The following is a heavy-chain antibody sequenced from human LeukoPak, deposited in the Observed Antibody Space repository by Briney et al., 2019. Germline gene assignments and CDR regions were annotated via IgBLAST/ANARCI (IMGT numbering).Heavy chain of an antibody. D-gene: IGHD3-22*01. CDR1: GGSFSGYQ. Sequence: SETLSLTCGVSGGSFSGYQWTWIRQSPGKGMEWIGQIDHSGTTNYDPSLKSRLTMSVDTSKNQFSLKLSSVTAADTAVYYCARGTYYYDRFDYWGQGTLVTVSS. CDR3: ARGTYYYDRFDY. CDR2: IDHSGTT. J-gene: IGHJ4*02. V-gene: IGHV4-34*01.